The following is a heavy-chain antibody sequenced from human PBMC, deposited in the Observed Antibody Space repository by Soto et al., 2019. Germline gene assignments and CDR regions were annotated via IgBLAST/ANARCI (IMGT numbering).Heavy chain of an antibody. CDR3: ARGTLYSSCDY. CDR1: GGSISSGDYY. V-gene: IGHV4-30-4*01. CDR2: IYYSGTT. J-gene: IGHJ4*02. D-gene: IGHD6-6*01. Sequence: SETLSLTCTVSGGSISSGDYYWSWIRQPPGKGLEWIGFIYYSGTTYYNPSLKSRVTISVDTSKNQFSLKLSSVTAADTAVYYCARGTLYSSCDYWGQGTLLTVS.